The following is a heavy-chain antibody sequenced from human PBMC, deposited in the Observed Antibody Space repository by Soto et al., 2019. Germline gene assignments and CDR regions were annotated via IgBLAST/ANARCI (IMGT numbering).Heavy chain of an antibody. V-gene: IGHV4-4*07. CDR3: ARGLGGYDQLFDY. CDR1: GGSTNNYY. Sequence: SATLSLTCTVSGGSTNNYYWSWIRQPAGKGLEWIGRIDTSGSTNYNPSLKSRVTMSVDTSKNQFSLKLSSVTAADTAVYYCARGLGGYDQLFDYWGQGALGSVSA. D-gene: IGHD5-12*01. CDR2: IDTSGST. J-gene: IGHJ4*02.